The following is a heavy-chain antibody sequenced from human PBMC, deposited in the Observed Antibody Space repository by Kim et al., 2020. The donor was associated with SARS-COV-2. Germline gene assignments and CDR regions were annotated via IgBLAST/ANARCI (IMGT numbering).Heavy chain of an antibody. Sequence: SVKGRFTISRDNSENTLYLQMNSLRAEDTAVYYCAKDRYIFTMIVVVIDYWGQGTLVTVSS. D-gene: IGHD3-22*01. CDR3: AKDRYIFTMIVVVIDY. V-gene: IGHV3-23*01. J-gene: IGHJ4*02.